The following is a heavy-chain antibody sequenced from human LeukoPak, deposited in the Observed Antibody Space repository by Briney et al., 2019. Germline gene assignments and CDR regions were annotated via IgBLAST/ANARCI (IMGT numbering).Heavy chain of an antibody. V-gene: IGHV4-39*01. CDR3: ARHATYYYDSSGTLDY. J-gene: IGHJ4*02. CDR1: GGSISSSSYY. CDR2: IYYSGST. D-gene: IGHD3-22*01. Sequence: SETLSLTCTVSGGSISSSSYYWGWIRQPPGRGLEWLGSIYYSGSTYYNPSLKSRVTMSVDASKNQFYLKLSSVTAADTAVYYCARHATYYYDSSGTLDYWGQGTLVTVSS.